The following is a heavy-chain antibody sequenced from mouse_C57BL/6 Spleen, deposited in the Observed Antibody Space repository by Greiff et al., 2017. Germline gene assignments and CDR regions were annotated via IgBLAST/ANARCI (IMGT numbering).Heavy chain of an antibody. CDR3: ARREYYYEGYAMDD. Sequence: VQLQQPGAELVRPGSSVKLSCKASGYTFTSYWMPWVKQRPIQGLEWIGNIDPSDSETHYNQKFKDKATLTVDTSSSTAYMQLSSLTSEDSAVYYCARREYYYEGYAMDDWGQGTSVTVSS. CDR2: IDPSDSET. V-gene: IGHV1-52*01. CDR1: GYTFTSYW. D-gene: IGHD1-1*01. J-gene: IGHJ4*01.